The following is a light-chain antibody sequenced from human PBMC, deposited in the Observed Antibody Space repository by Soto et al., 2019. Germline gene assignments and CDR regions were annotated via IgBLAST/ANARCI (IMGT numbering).Light chain of an antibody. Sequence: QLVLTQPPSAPGTPGQRVTISCSGSSSNIGSNTVNWYQLVPGTAPKLLMYSNTRRPSGVPDRFSASKSGTSVSLVISGLQSGDEADYYCAAWDDSLNGMVFGGGTKLTVL. V-gene: IGLV1-44*01. CDR1: SSNIGSNT. CDR2: SNT. CDR3: AAWDDSLNGMV. J-gene: IGLJ2*01.